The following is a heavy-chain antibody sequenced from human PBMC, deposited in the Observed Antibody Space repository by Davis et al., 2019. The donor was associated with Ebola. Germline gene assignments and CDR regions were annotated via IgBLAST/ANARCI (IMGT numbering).Heavy chain of an antibody. CDR2: ISYDGSNK. V-gene: IGHV3-30*04. CDR1: GFTFSSYA. Sequence: PGGSLRLSCAASGFTFSSYAMHWVRQAPGKGLEWVAVISYDGSNKYYADSVKGRFTISRDNSKNTLYLQMNSLRAEDTAVYYCARDWNYDILTGSFDYWGQGTLVTVSS. CDR3: ARDWNYDILTGSFDY. D-gene: IGHD3-9*01. J-gene: IGHJ4*02.